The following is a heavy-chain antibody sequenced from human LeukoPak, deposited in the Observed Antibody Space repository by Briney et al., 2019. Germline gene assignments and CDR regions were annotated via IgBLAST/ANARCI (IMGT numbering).Heavy chain of an antibody. CDR3: ARGRGGLLWFGELWGRYFDY. D-gene: IGHD3-10*01. J-gene: IGHJ4*02. V-gene: IGHV4-4*09. CDR2: IYTSGST. CDR1: GGSISSYY. Sequence: PSETLSLTCTVSGGSISSYYWSWIRQPPGKGLEWIGYIYTSGSTNYNPSLKSRVTISVDTSKNQSSLKLSSVTAADTAVYYCARGRGGLLWFGELWGRYFDYWGQGTLVTVSS.